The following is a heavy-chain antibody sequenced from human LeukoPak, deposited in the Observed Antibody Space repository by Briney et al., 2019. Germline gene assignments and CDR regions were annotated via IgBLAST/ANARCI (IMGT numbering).Heavy chain of an antibody. CDR1: GGSFSGDY. CDR2: INHSGST. J-gene: IGHJ5*02. D-gene: IGHD3-3*01. CDR3: AKHLRRRFFSKTLGFDP. Sequence: SETLSLTCAVYGGSFSGDYWSWIRQPPGKGLEWVGEINHSGSTNYNPSLKSRVTISLDSSKNQFSLKLSSVTAADTAVYYCAKHLRRRFFSKTLGFDPWGQGTLVTVSS. V-gene: IGHV4-34*01.